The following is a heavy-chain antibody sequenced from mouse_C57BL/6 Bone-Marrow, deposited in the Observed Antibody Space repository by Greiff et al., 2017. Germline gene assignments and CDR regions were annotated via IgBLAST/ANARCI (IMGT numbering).Heavy chain of an antibody. CDR2: IHPRSGNT. V-gene: IGHV1-81*01. J-gene: IGHJ2*01. CDR3: AGYGRDY. Sequence: QVHVKQSGAELARPGASVKLSCKASGYTFTSYGISWVKQRTGQGLEWIGEIHPRSGNTYYNEKFKGKDTLTADKSSSTAYMELRSLTAEGSTVYFSAGYGRDYWGQGTTLTVSS. D-gene: IGHD2-1*01. CDR1: GYTFTSYG.